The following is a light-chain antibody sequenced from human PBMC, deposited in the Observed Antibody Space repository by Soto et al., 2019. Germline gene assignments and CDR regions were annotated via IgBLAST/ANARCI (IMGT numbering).Light chain of an antibody. CDR3: SSYTSSSTL. V-gene: IGLV2-14*03. J-gene: IGLJ2*01. CDR2: DVS. CDR1: SSDVGGYNY. Sequence: QSALTQPASVSGSPGQSITISCIGTSSDVGGYNYVSWYQQHPGKAPKLMIYDVSNRHSGISNRFSGSKSGNTASLTISGLQPEDEADYYCSSYTSSSTLFGGGTKLTVL.